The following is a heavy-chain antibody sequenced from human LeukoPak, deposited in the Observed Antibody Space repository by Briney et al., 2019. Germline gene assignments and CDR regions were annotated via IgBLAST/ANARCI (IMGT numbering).Heavy chain of an antibody. V-gene: IGHV3-43D*04. Sequence: GGSLGLSCAASGFTFDDYAMHWVRQAPGKGLEWVSLISWDGGSTYYADSVKGRFTISRDNSKNSLYLQMNSLRAEDTALYYCAKDKGYGSGSYPYYYYGMDVWGKGTTVTVSS. CDR1: GFTFDDYA. CDR2: ISWDGGST. D-gene: IGHD3-10*01. J-gene: IGHJ6*04. CDR3: AKDKGYGSGSYPYYYYGMDV.